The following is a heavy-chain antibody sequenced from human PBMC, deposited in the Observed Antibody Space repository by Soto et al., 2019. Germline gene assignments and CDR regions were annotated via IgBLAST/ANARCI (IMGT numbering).Heavy chain of an antibody. D-gene: IGHD2-2*01. CDR2: IIPIFGTA. CDR3: ATARGQVVVVPAAPYYYYGMDV. Sequence: QVQLVQSGAEVKKPGSSVKVSCTASGGTFSSYAISWVRQAPGQGLEWMGGIIPIFGTANYAQKFQGRVTITADKSTSTAYMELSSLRSEDTAVYYCATARGQVVVVPAAPYYYYGMDVWGQGTTVTVSS. V-gene: IGHV1-69*06. CDR1: GGTFSSYA. J-gene: IGHJ6*02.